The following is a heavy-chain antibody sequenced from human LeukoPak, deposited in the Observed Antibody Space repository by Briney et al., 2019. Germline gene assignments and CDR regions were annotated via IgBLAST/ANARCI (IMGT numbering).Heavy chain of an antibody. D-gene: IGHD4-23*01. V-gene: IGHV3-7*01. CDR2: IKLGGSEK. Sequence: GGSLRLSCAASGFTFSNYWMTWVRQAPGKGLEWVANIKLGGSEKYYVDSVKGRFTISRDNAKNSVFLQMNSLRAEDTAVYYCARSLDYGGHCFFDYWGQGTLVTVSS. CDR1: GFTFSNYW. J-gene: IGHJ4*02. CDR3: ARSLDYGGHCFFDY.